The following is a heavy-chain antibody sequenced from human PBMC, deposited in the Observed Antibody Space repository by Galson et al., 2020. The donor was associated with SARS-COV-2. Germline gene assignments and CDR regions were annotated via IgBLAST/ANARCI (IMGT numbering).Heavy chain of an antibody. J-gene: IGHJ4*02. CDR3: ARDSRDGYNEYFDY. V-gene: IGHV3-33*01. D-gene: IGHD5-12*01. CDR2: IWYDGSNK. Sequence: GMHWVRQAPGKGLEWVAVIWYDGSNKYYADSVKGRFTISRDNSKNTLYLQMNSLRAEDTAVYYCARDSRDGYNEYFDYWGQGTLVTVSS. CDR1: G.